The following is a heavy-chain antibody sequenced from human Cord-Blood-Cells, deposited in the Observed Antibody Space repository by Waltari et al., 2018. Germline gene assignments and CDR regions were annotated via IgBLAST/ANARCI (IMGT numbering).Heavy chain of an antibody. CDR1: GYTFTGYY. D-gene: IGHD2-15*01. J-gene: IGHJ4*02. CDR2: INPNSGVK. CDR3: AIGGEKRWPISDY. Sequence: QVQLVQSGAEVKKPGASVKVSCKASGYTFTGYYMHWVRQAPGQGLEWMGWINPNSGVKNYAQKFQGWGTMTRDTSISTAYMELSRLRSDDTAVYYCAIGGEKRWPISDYWGQGTLVTVSS. V-gene: IGHV1-2*04.